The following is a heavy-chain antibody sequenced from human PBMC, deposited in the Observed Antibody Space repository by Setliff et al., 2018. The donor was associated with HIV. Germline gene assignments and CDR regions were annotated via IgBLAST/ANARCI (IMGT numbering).Heavy chain of an antibody. CDR1: RGTFTRYA. V-gene: IGHV1-69*10. Sequence: SVKVSCKASRGTFTRYAFSWVRQAPGQGLEWMGGIIAILGIPSYAQKFQGRVTITADKSTNTAYMELKSLRSEDTALYYCATGPPYCSGGSCYSSLHHWGQGTLVTVSS. CDR3: ATGPPYCSGGSCYSSLHH. J-gene: IGHJ1*01. D-gene: IGHD2-15*01. CDR2: IIAILGIP.